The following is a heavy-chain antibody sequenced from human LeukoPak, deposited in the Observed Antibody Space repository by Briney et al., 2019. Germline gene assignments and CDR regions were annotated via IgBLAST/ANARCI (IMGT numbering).Heavy chain of an antibody. D-gene: IGHD6-19*01. CDR1: GYTFTAYY. CDR2: MNPNSGNT. Sequence: GASVKVSCKASGYTFTAYYMHWVRQATGQGLEWMGWMNPNSGNTGYAQKFQGRVTMTRNTSISTAYMELSSLRSEDTAVYYCARVPYSGWYFVDYWGQGTLVTVSS. V-gene: IGHV1-8*02. CDR3: ARVPYSGWYFVDY. J-gene: IGHJ4*02.